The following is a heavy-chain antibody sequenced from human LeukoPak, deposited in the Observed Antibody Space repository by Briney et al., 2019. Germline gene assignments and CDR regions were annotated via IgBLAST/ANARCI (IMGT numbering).Heavy chain of an antibody. D-gene: IGHD4-17*01. Sequence: SDPLSLTCALWGRPFSDYYWLGLGQSPGKGREGLGQMNHSGSANHNPSLQSRITISVDSSKNQFSLEPTSVTAADTAVYYRARQGASYGAYVWGYYYMVVWGRGTTVTVSS. V-gene: IGHV4-34*01. CDR3: ARQGASYGAYVWGYYYMVV. CDR2: MNHSGSA. CDR1: GRPFSDYY. J-gene: IGHJ6*03.